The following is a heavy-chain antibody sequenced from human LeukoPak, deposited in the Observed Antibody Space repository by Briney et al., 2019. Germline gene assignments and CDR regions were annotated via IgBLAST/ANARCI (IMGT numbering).Heavy chain of an antibody. V-gene: IGHV3-49*03. CDR1: GFTFGVYA. Sequence: GGSLRLPCTASGFTFGVYAMSWFRQAPGKGLEGVGFIRSKVDVGTTEYAASVKGRFTISRDDSKSIAYLQMNSLKTEDTAVYYCTLTGGSSWYAEWFDPWGQGTLVTVSS. J-gene: IGHJ5*02. D-gene: IGHD6-13*01. CDR3: TLTGGSSWYAEWFDP. CDR2: IRSKVDVGTT.